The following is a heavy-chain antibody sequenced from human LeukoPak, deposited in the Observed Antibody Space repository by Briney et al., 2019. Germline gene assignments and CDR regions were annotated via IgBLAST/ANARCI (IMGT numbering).Heavy chain of an antibody. CDR3: ARDSYYDFWSGCPYYYYYGMDV. V-gene: IGHV3-48*03. CDR1: GFTFSSYE. Sequence: PGGSLRLSCAASGFTFSSYEMNWVRQAPGKGLEWVSYISSSGSTIYYADSVKGRFTISRDNAKNSLYLQMNSLRAEDTAVYYCARDSYYDFWSGCPYYYYYGMDVWGQGTTVTVSS. J-gene: IGHJ6*02. CDR2: ISSSGSTI. D-gene: IGHD3-3*01.